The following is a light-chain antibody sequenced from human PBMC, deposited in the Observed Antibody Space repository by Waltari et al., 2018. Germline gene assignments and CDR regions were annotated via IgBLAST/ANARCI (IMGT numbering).Light chain of an antibody. J-gene: IGKJ4*01. Sequence: EIVMTQSQATLSVSPGERATLSCRASQRVSSNLAWYQQKPGQAPRLLIYGASTRATGIPVRFSGSWYGTEFTLTISSLQSEDFAVYSCPHYNNWPPLTFGGGTKVEIK. V-gene: IGKV3-15*01. CDR1: QRVSSN. CDR2: GAS. CDR3: PHYNNWPPLT.